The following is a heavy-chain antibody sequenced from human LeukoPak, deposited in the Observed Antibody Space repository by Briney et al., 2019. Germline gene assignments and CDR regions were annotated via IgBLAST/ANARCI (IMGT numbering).Heavy chain of an antibody. CDR1: GGSISSSSYY. CDR3: ARDRSSSYTRDWFDP. J-gene: IGHJ5*02. V-gene: IGHV4-39*02. CDR2: IYYSGST. D-gene: IGHD6-13*01. Sequence: EXLSLTXTVSGGSISSSSYYWSWIRQPPGKGLEWIGSIYYSGSTYYNPSLKSRVTISVDTSKNQFSLKLSSVTAADTAVYYCARDRSSSYTRDWFDPWGQGALVTVSS.